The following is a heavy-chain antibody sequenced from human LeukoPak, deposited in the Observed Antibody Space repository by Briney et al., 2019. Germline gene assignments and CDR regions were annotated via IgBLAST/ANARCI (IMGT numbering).Heavy chain of an antibody. CDR3: ARAAHYDILTGNTRWFDP. V-gene: IGHV1-69*13. J-gene: IGHJ5*02. CDR2: IIPIFGTA. Sequence: SVKVSCKASGGTFSSYAISWVRQASGQGLEWMGGIIPIFGTANYAQKFQGRVTITADESTSTAYMELSSLRSEDTAVYYCARAAHYDILTGNTRWFDPWGQGTLVTVSS. D-gene: IGHD3-9*01. CDR1: GGTFSSYA.